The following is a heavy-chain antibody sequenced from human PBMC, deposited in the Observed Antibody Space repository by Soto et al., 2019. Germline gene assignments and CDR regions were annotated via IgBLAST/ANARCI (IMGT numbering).Heavy chain of an antibody. J-gene: IGHJ5*02. V-gene: IGHV1-8*01. Sequence: QVQLVQSGAEVKKPGASVKVSCKASGYMFSTYDINWVRQAPGQGLEWMGWLNPNSGNTGYAQKFQGRVTMTRNTSINTAYMELSSLGSDATAVYYCARDHRYNWNDEGWFDPWGQGTLVTVSS. CDR2: LNPNSGNT. D-gene: IGHD1-20*01. CDR3: ARDHRYNWNDEGWFDP. CDR1: GYMFSTYD.